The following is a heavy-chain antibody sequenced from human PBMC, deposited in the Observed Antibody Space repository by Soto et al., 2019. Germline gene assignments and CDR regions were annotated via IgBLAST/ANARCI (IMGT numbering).Heavy chain of an antibody. CDR2: IIPILGIA. D-gene: IGHD1-26*01. Sequence: QVQLVQSGAEVKKPGSSVKVSCKASGGTFSSYTISWVRQAPGQGLEWMGRIIPILGIANYAQKFQGRVTITADKSTSTAYMELSSLRSEDTAVYYCAAGRKGEKPPYYYYMHVWGKGTTVTVSS. CDR3: AAGRKGEKPPYYYYMHV. J-gene: IGHJ6*03. V-gene: IGHV1-69*02. CDR1: GGTFSSYT.